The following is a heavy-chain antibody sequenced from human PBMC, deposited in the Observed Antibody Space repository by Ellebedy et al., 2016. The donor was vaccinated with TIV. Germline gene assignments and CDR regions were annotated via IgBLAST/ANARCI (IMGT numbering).Heavy chain of an antibody. CDR2: IYYSGDT. J-gene: IGHJ5*01. CDR1: GGSLSRSSYY. CDR3: ARNPPTYNGVDS. Sequence: PGGSLRLSCTVSGGSLSRSSYYWGWFRQPPGKGLEWIGNIYYSGDTDYHPSLKSRVTISVDTSKNQFSLKVRSVNAAATDVYYCARNPPTYNGVDSWGQGTLVTVSS. V-gene: IGHV4-39*01.